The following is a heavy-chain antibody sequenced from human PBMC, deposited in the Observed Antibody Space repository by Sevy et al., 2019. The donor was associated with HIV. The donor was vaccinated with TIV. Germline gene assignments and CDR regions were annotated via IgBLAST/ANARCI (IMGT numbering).Heavy chain of an antibody. D-gene: IGHD3-22*01. CDR1: GFTFNTHV. CDR3: AKVLNPALESMMEVTVRSLKGFDV. V-gene: IGHV3-23*01. CDR2: ISGFCNT. Sequence: GGSLRLSCAASGFTFNTHVMNWVRQAPGKGLEWVSSISGFCNTYYADSVRGRFTISRDNAKNTLYLQMNSLRADDTAVYYCAKVLNPALESMMEVTVRSLKGFDVWGQGTMVTVSS. J-gene: IGHJ3*01.